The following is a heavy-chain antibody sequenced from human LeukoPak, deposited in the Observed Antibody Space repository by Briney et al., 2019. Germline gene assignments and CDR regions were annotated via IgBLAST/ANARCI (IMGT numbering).Heavy chain of an antibody. Sequence: PSETLSLICAVYGGSFSGYWSWIRQPPGKGLEWIGQVYHSGSTSYNPSLKSRVIISVDMSKNQFSLKLSSVTAADTAVYYCARGRDYGDYDYWGQGTLVTVSS. CDR3: ARGRDYGDYDY. D-gene: IGHD4-17*01. J-gene: IGHJ4*02. CDR1: GGSFSGY. CDR2: VYHSGST. V-gene: IGHV4-34*01.